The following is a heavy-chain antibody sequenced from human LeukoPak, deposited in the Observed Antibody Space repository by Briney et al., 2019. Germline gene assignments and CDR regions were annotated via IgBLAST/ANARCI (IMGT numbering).Heavy chain of an antibody. CDR3: ARYLRSNWFDP. J-gene: IGHJ5*02. V-gene: IGHV4-4*07. Sequence: SGTLSLTCTVSGGSISSYCLSWIRQPAGKGLEWIGRMYIGGSTSYNPSLKSRVTMSVDTSKNQFSLNLSSVTAADTAVYYCARYLRSNWFDPWGQGTLVTVSS. CDR2: MYIGGST. CDR1: GGSISSYC.